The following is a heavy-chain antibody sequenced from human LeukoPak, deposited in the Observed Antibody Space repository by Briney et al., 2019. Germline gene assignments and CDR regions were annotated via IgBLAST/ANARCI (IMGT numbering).Heavy chain of an antibody. J-gene: IGHJ6*02. CDR3: ARVAQWELYGMDV. CDR1: GFTVSSNY. V-gene: IGHV3-66*01. CDR2: IYSGGST. D-gene: IGHD1-26*01. Sequence: GGALRLSCAASGFTVSSNYMSWVRQAPGKGLEWVSVIYSGGSTYYADSVKGRFTISRDNSKNTLYLQMNSLRAEDTAVYYCARVAQWELYGMDVWGQGPTVTVSS.